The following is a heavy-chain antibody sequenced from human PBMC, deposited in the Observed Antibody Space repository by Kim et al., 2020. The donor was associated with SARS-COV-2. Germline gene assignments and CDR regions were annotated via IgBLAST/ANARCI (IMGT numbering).Heavy chain of an antibody. J-gene: IGHJ6*02. V-gene: IGHV4-61*07. CDR3: ARRSPRAGNGMDV. D-gene: IGHD3-10*01. Sequence: NPSLKSRVTISLDPSGYQFSLRLSFVTAADTAIYYCARRSPRAGNGMDVWGRGTTVTVS.